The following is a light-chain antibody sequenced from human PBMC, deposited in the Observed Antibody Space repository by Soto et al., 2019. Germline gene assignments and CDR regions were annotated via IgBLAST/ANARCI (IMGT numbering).Light chain of an antibody. CDR2: EVS. V-gene: IGLV2-14*01. CDR3: SSYTSISTYV. CDR1: SSAVGGYNY. J-gene: IGLJ1*01. Sequence: QSALTQPASVSGSPGQSITISCTGTSSAVGGYNYVSWYQQHPGKAPKLMIYEVSNRPSGVSNRFSGSKSGNTASLTISGRQAEDEADYYCSSYTSISTYVFGTGTKLTVL.